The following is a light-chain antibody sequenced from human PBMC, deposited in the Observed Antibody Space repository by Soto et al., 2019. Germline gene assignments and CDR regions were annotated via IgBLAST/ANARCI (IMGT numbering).Light chain of an antibody. J-gene: IGKJ1*01. V-gene: IGKV1-5*03. CDR2: KAS. CDR3: QHWT. Sequence: DIQMTQSPSTLSASVGNRITITCRASQSISLWLAWYQQKPGKVPKLLIYKASTLESGFPSRFSGSGSGTEFTLTISSLQPDDFATYYCQHWTCGQGTKWISN. CDR1: QSISLW.